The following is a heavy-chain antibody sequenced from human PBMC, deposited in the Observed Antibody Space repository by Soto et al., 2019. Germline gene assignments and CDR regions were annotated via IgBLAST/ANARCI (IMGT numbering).Heavy chain of an antibody. CDR3: ARGLISGSHYSGGWYYFDS. CDR1: GVSISSGDYI. D-gene: IGHD1-26*01. J-gene: IGHJ4*02. V-gene: IGHV4-39*07. CDR2: INHSGSA. Sequence: SETLSLTCTVSGVSISSGDYIWTWIRQTPGKGLQWIGQINHSGSANYNPSLKSRVTISVHTSSSQFSLELSSVTAADTAVYYCARGLISGSHYSGGWYYFDSWGQGTQVTVSS.